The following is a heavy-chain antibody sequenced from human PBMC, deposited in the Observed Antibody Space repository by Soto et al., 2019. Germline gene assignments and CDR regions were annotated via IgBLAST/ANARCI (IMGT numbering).Heavy chain of an antibody. CDR2: ISWNSGSI. D-gene: IGHD6-6*01. V-gene: IGHV3-9*01. CDR3: AKAYSSSFYYYYYGMDV. CDR1: GFTFDDYA. J-gene: IGHJ6*02. Sequence: EVQLVESGGGLVQPGRSLRLSCAASGFTFDDYAMHWVRQAPGKGLEWVSGISWNSGSIGYADSVKGRFTISRDNAKNXLYLQMNSLRAEDTALYYCAKAYSSSFYYYYYGMDVWGQGTTVTVSS.